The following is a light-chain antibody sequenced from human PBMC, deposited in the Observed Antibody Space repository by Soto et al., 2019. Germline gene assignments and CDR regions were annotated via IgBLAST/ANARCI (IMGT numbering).Light chain of an antibody. J-gene: IGKJ1*01. CDR2: DAS. CDR3: QQRSNWPPTWT. CDR1: QSVYSY. Sequence: EIVLTQSPATLSLSPGERATLSCRASQSVYSYLAWYQQKPGQAPRLLIYDASKKATGIPARFSGSASGTDFTLTISSLEPEDFAVYYCQQRSNWPPTWTFGQGTKVEIK. V-gene: IGKV3-11*01.